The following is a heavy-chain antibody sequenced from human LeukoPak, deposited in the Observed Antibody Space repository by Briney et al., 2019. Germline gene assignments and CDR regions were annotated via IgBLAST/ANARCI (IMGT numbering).Heavy chain of an antibody. D-gene: IGHD1-26*01. CDR2: INPNSGGT. J-gene: IGHJ4*02. V-gene: IGHV1-2*02. CDR1: GYTFTGYY. Sequence: ASVKVSCKASGYTFTGYYMHWVRQAPGQGLEWMGWINPNSGGTNYAQKFQGRVTMTRDTAISTAYMELSRLRSDDTAVYYCARWNPSGSADFDYWGQGTLVTGSS. CDR3: ARWNPSGSADFDY.